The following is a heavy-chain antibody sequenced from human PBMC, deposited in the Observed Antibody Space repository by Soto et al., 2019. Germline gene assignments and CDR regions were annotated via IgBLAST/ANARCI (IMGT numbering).Heavy chain of an antibody. J-gene: IGHJ4*02. D-gene: IGHD2-2*01. CDR2: IYYSGST. CDR3: ARGYCSSTSCYPIDY. V-gene: IGHV4-59*01. Sequence: QVQLQESGPGLVKPSETLSLTCTVSGGSISSYYWSWIRQPPGKGLEWIGYIYYSGSTNYNPSLKSRGTIAVDTSKNQFSLKLSSVTAADTAVYYCARGYCSSTSCYPIDYWGQGTLVTVSS. CDR1: GGSISSYY.